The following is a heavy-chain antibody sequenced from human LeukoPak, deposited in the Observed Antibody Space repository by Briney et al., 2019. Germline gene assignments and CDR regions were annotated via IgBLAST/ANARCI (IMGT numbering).Heavy chain of an antibody. D-gene: IGHD3-10*01. CDR3: AKEGPNVLLWFGEFDY. Sequence: GGSLRLSCAASGFTFSSYWMHWVRQAPGKGLMWVSRINGDDTVTTYADSVKGRFTISRDNAKNTLYLQMNSLRAEDTAVYYCAKEGPNVLLWFGEFDYWGQGTLVTVSS. CDR1: GFTFSSYW. CDR2: INGDDTVT. J-gene: IGHJ4*02. V-gene: IGHV3-74*01.